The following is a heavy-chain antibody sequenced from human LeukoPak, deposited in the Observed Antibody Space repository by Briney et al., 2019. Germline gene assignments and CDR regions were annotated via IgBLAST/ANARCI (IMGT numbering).Heavy chain of an antibody. CDR3: ARLKLGYWYFDL. Sequence: GGSLRLSCAASGFTFSNYAMSWIRQVPGKGLEWVSYIGLTDTTIYYADSLKGRFAISRDNAKNSLYLHTHSLRAEDTAIYYCARLKLGYWYFDLWGRGTLLTVSS. D-gene: IGHD7-27*01. J-gene: IGHJ2*01. CDR1: GFTFSNYA. V-gene: IGHV3-11*01. CDR2: IGLTDTTI.